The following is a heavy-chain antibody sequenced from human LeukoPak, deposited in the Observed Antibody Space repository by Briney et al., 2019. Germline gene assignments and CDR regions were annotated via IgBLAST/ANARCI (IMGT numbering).Heavy chain of an antibody. V-gene: IGHV3-74*01. CDR2: ISRDGSST. J-gene: IGHJ4*02. Sequence: GGSLRLSCAASGFTFSNNWMHWVRQAPGKGLVWVSRISRDGSSTSYADSVKGRFTISRDNAKNTLHLQMNTLRAEDTAVYYCARDCSDTGCYNTAFDYWGQGTLVTVSS. CDR3: ARDCSDTGCYNTAFDY. CDR1: GFTFSNNW. D-gene: IGHD2-2*02.